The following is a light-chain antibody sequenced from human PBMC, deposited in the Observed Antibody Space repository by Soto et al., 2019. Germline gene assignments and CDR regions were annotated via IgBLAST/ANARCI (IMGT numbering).Light chain of an antibody. V-gene: IGKV3D-15*01. CDR3: QQYNNWPPIT. J-gene: IGKJ1*01. Sequence: EIVLTQSPATLSLSPGERATLSCRASQTIDNTLAWYQRKPGQAPRLLIYDASTRATGIPARFSGSGSGTEFILTISSLQSEDFGVYYCQQYNNWPPITFGQGTKVDIK. CDR1: QTIDNT. CDR2: DAS.